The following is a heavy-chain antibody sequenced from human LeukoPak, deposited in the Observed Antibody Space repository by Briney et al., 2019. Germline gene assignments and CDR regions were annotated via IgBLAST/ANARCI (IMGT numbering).Heavy chain of an antibody. J-gene: IGHJ3*02. CDR1: GFTFDDYA. CDR3: AKRLGLRHAFDI. V-gene: IGHV3-9*01. CDR2: ISWNSGSI. Sequence: GRSLRLSCAASGFTFDDYAMHWVRQAPGKGLDGVSGISWNSGSIGYADSVKGRFTISRDNAKNSLYLQMNSLRAVDTALYYCAKRLGLRHAFDIWGQGTMVTVSS.